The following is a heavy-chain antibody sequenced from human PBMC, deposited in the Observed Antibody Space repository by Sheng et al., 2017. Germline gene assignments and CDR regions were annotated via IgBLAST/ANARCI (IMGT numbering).Heavy chain of an antibody. J-gene: IGHJ5*02. Sequence: QVQLQQWGAGLLKPSETLSLTCAVYGGSFSGYYWSWIRQPPGKGLEWIGEINHSGSTNYNPSLKSRVTISVDTSKNQFSLKLSSVTAADTAVYYCARGRRPTGHITMVRGAYGFDPWGQGTLVTVSS. CDR1: GGSFSGYY. CDR3: ARGRRPTGHITMVRGAYGFDP. D-gene: IGHD3-10*01. V-gene: IGHV4-34*01. CDR2: INHSGST.